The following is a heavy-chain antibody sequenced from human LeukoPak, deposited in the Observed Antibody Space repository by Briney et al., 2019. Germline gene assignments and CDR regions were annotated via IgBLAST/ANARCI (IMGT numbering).Heavy chain of an antibody. CDR3: ARAGYYYDSSGYYVYSDY. D-gene: IGHD3-22*01. CDR2: IYYSGST. Sequence: SQTLSLTCTVSGGSISSGGYYWSWIRQHPGKGLEWIGYIYYSGSTNYNPSLKSRVTISVDTSKNQFSLKLSSVTAAGTAVYYCARAGYYYDSSGYYVYSDYWGQGTLVTVSS. V-gene: IGHV4-31*03. J-gene: IGHJ4*02. CDR1: GGSISSGGYY.